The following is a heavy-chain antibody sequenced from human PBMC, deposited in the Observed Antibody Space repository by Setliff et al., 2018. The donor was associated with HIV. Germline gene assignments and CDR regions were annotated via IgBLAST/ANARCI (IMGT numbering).Heavy chain of an antibody. V-gene: IGHV1-2*02. CDR2: INPNNGGT. D-gene: IGHD6-25*01. J-gene: IGHJ4*02. CDR3: AREKRSSTWLYSSGGTVDY. CDR1: GYTFTAHH. Sequence: ASVKVSCKSSGYTFTAHHIHWVRQAPGQGPEWMGWINPNNGGTNYAQKFQGRVTMTGDTSISTVYMELSSLRSDDTAVYYCAREKRSSTWLYSSGGTVDYWGLGTLVTVSS.